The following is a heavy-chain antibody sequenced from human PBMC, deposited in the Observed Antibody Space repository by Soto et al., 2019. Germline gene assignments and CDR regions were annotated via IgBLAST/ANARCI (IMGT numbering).Heavy chain of an antibody. CDR2: IYWDDDK. CDR1: GFSLSNSGVG. D-gene: IGHD2-2*03. CDR3: APRRLDIALFDS. J-gene: IGHJ4*02. V-gene: IGHV2-5*02. Sequence: QITLKESGPTLVKPTQTLTLTCTFSGFSLSNSGVGVGWIRQPPGKALEWLALIYWDDDKRYSPSLKSRLTSTQHTAKTQVVLTMTNMDPVDTATYYCAPRRLDIALFDSWGQGTLVTVSS.